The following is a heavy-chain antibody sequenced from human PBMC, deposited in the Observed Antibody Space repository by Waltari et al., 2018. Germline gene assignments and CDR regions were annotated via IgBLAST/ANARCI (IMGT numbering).Heavy chain of an antibody. CDR2: INHTGTT. Sequence: QVQRQQRGAGLLQHWETLSLTCAVYGGSFSGYYWSGIRQPPGKGLEWIGEINHTGTTNYNPSLKSPVTISVHTSKNQFSLKLSSVTAADTAVYYCARAFDWLLYPLPHYWGQGTLVTFSS. D-gene: IGHD3-9*01. J-gene: IGHJ4*02. CDR3: ARAFDWLLYPLPHY. V-gene: IGHV4-34*01. CDR1: GGSFSGYY.